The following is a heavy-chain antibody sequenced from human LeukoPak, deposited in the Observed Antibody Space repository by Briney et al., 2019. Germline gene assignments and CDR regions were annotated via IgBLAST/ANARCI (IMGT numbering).Heavy chain of an antibody. Sequence: PSETLSLTCAVYGGSFSDYYWSWIRQPPGKGLEWIGEINHSGSTNFNPSLRSRVTISVDTSKNQFSLKLSSVTAADTAVYYCARWGDSSGYSFDYWGQGTLVTVSS. CDR2: INHSGST. J-gene: IGHJ4*02. V-gene: IGHV4-34*01. CDR1: GGSFSDYY. CDR3: ARWGDSSGYSFDY. D-gene: IGHD3-22*01.